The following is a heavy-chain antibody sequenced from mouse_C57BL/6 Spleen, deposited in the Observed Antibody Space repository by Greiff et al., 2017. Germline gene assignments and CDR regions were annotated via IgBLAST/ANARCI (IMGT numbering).Heavy chain of an antibody. CDR3: ARGSAWFAY. CDR2: IRYSGST. Sequence: DVKLQESGPGMVKPSQSLSLTCTVTGYSITSGYDWHWIRHFRGNILELMGYIRYSGSTNYNPSLKSRISITHDTSNNQFFLRLNSVTTEDTATYYGARGSAWFAYWGQGTLVTVSA. J-gene: IGHJ3*01. V-gene: IGHV3-1*01. CDR1: GYSITSGYD.